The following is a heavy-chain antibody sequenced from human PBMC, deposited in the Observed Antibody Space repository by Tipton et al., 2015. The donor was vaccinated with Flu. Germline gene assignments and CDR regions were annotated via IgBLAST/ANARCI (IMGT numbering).Heavy chain of an antibody. D-gene: IGHD2-15*01. CDR3: ATKEVSYCSGGSCYSYYFDC. Sequence: TLSLTCTVSGGSISSSSYYWGWIRQPPGKGLEWIGSIYYSGSTYYNPSLKSRVTISVDTSKNQFSLKLSSVTAADTAVYYCATKEVSYCSGGSCYSYYFDCWGQGTLGTVST. CDR2: IYYSGST. J-gene: IGHJ4*02. CDR1: GGSISSSSYY. V-gene: IGHV4-39*01.